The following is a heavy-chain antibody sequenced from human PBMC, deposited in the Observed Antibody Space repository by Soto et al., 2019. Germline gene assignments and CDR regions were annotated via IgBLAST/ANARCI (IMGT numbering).Heavy chain of an antibody. V-gene: IGHV3-48*01. Sequence: GGSLRLSCATSGFILSDCAMNWVRQAPGKGLEWVSYISSSSSVIDYADSVKGRFTVSRDNARNSLYLQMNSLRAEDTAVYYCSSAWPDFFWRGHGDYYYYYMDVWGKGTTVTVSS. D-gene: IGHD3-3*01. CDR2: ISSSSSVI. CDR3: SSAWPDFFWRGHGDYYYYYMDV. J-gene: IGHJ6*03. CDR1: GFILSDCA.